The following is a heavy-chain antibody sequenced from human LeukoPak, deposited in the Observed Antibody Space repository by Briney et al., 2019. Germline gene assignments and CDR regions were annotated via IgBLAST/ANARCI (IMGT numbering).Heavy chain of an antibody. J-gene: IGHJ4*02. CDR3: ARPRGCCSGGSCLPPDY. D-gene: IGHD2-15*01. CDR2: ISWNSGSI. CDR1: GFTFDDYA. V-gene: IGHV3-9*01. Sequence: GRSLRLSCAASGFTFDDYAMHWVRQAPGKGLEWVSGISWNSGSIGYADSVKGRFTISRDNAKNSLYLQMNSLRVEDTSIYYCARPRGCCSGGSCLPPDYWGQGTLVTVSS.